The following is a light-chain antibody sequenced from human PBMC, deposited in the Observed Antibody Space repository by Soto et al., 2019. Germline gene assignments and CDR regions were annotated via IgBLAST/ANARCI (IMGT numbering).Light chain of an antibody. CDR2: SAS. CDR3: RHYAYPLWT. CDR1: LSFSVY. Sequence: VFSQSSSALSLSTGERATLYCRTSLSFSVYLDWYQQKPGQAPRLLICSASSRATGIPDRFSGSGSGADYTLTFSSLEPEDSAIYYCRHYAYPLWTLAQGTKVAIK. J-gene: IGKJ1*01. V-gene: IGKV3-11*01.